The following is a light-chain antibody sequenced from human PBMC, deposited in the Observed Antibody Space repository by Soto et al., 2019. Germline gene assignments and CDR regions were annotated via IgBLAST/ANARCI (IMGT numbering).Light chain of an antibody. CDR1: QSISSW. Sequence: DIQMTQYPSTLSASVGDRVIITCRASQSISSWLAWYQQKPGKAPKLLISKASNLESGVPSRFSGSGSGTEFTLTVSSLQPGDFATYYCQQYYSYWTFGQGTKVEIK. CDR3: QQYYSYWT. J-gene: IGKJ1*01. V-gene: IGKV1-5*03. CDR2: KAS.